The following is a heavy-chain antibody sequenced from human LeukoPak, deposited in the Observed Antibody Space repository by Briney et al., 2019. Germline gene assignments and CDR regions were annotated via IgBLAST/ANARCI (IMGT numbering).Heavy chain of an antibody. J-gene: IGHJ3*02. Sequence: ASVKVSCKASGYTFTGYYMHWVRQAPGQGLEWMGWINPNSGGTNYAQKFQGRVTMTRDTSISTAYVELSRLRSDDTAVYYCASPEVVIPRAFDIWGQGTMVTVSS. V-gene: IGHV1-2*02. CDR3: ASPEVVIPRAFDI. D-gene: IGHD3-22*01. CDR2: INPNSGGT. CDR1: GYTFTGYY.